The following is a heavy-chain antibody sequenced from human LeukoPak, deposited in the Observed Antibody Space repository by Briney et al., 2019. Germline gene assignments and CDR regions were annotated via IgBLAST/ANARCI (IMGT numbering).Heavy chain of an antibody. CDR2: INPNSGGT. Sequence: ASVKVSCKASGYTFTGYYMHWVRQAPGQGLEWMGWINPNSGGTNYAQKFQGRVTMTRNTSISTAYMELSSLRSEDTAVYYCARGQGSGWFDPWGQGTLVTVSS. V-gene: IGHV1-2*02. D-gene: IGHD1-26*01. J-gene: IGHJ5*02. CDR3: ARGQGSGWFDP. CDR1: GYTFTGYY.